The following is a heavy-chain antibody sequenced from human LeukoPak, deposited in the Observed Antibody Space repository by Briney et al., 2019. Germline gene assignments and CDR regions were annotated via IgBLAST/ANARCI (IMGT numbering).Heavy chain of an antibody. CDR3: AREAAMVYYFDY. CDR2: IYYSGST. V-gene: IGHV4-59*01. CDR1: GGSISSYY. Sequence: SETLSLTCTVSGGSISSYYWSWIRQSPGKGLEWIGYIYYSGSTNYNPSLKSRVTISVDTSKNQFSLKLSSVTAADTAVYYCAREAAMVYYFDYWGQGTLVTVSS. J-gene: IGHJ4*02. D-gene: IGHD5-18*01.